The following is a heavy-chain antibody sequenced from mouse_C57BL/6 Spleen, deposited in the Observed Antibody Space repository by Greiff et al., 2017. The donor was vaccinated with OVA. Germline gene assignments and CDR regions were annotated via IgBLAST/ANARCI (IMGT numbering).Heavy chain of an antibody. CDR3: ARGLYDGYYYLDY. CDR2: FHPYNDDT. J-gene: IGHJ2*01. D-gene: IGHD2-3*01. V-gene: IGHV1-47*01. Sequence: VKLQQSGAELVKPGASVTMSCKASGYTFTTYPIEWMKQNHGKSLEWIGNFHPYNDDTKYNEKFKGKATVTVEKSSSTVYLELSRLTSDDSAVYYCARGLYDGYYYLDYWGQGTTLTVSS. CDR1: GYTFTTYP.